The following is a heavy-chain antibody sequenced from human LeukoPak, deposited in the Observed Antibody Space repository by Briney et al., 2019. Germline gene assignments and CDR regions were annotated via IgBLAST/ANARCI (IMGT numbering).Heavy chain of an antibody. CDR1: GGSISSSSYY. D-gene: IGHD3-16*02. Sequence: SETLSLTCAVSGGSISSSSYYWSWIRQPPGKGLEWIGYIYYSGSTNYNPSLKSRVTISVDTSKNQFSLKLSSVTAADTAVYYCARESAEGITFGGVIVGAFDIWGQGTMVTVSS. J-gene: IGHJ3*02. V-gene: IGHV4-61*01. CDR3: ARESAEGITFGGVIVGAFDI. CDR2: IYYSGST.